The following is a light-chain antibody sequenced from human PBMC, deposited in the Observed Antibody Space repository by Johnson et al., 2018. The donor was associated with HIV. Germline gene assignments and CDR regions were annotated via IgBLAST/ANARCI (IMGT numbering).Light chain of an antibody. J-gene: IGLJ1*01. CDR3: GTWDSSRSDFV. CDR2: DNN. V-gene: IGLV1-51*01. CDR1: SSNIGDNY. Sequence: QSVLTQPPSVSAAPGQKLTISCSGSSSNIGDNYVSWYQQLPGTAPKLLIYDNNKRPSGIPDRFSGSKSGTSATLGITGLQTGDEADYYCGTWDSSRSDFVFGTGTKVTV.